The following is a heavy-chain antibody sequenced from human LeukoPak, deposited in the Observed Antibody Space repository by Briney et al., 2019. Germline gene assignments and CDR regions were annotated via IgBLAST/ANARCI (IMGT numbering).Heavy chain of an antibody. CDR1: GGSISSSSYY. D-gene: IGHD6-6*01. J-gene: IGHJ6*03. CDR3: AVREAARHGPYYYYYMDV. Sequence: SETLSLTCTVSGGSISSSSYYWGWIRQPPGKGLEWIGSIYYSGSTYYNPSLKSRVTISVDTSKNQFSLKLSSVTAADTAVYYCAVREAARHGPYYYYYMDVWGKGTTVTVSS. CDR2: IYYSGST. V-gene: IGHV4-39*01.